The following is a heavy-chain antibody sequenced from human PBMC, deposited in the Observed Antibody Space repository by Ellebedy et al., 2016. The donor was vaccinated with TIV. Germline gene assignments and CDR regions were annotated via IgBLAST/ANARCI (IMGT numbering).Heavy chain of an antibody. V-gene: IGHV3-7*01. CDR3: AREEVDYYDSSGYYYGFDY. CDR2: IKQDGSEK. J-gene: IGHJ4*02. Sequence: GESLKISCAASGFNFSSYWMSWVRQAPGKGLEWVANIKQDGSEKYYVDSVKGRFTISRDNAKNSLYLQMNSLRAEETAVYYSAREEVDYYDSSGYYYGFDYWGQGTLVTVSS. CDR1: GFNFSSYW. D-gene: IGHD3-22*01.